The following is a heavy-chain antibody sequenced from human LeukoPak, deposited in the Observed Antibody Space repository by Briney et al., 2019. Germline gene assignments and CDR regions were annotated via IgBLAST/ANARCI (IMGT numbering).Heavy chain of an antibody. J-gene: IGHJ4*02. Sequence: SVKLSCKASGGTFSSYAINWVRQAPGQGLEWMGGIIPIFGTPNYAQKFQGRVTITTDESTNTAYMEMSSLRPEDTAVYYCARVLARSGEMSGSYYYYWGQGTLVTVSS. CDR2: IIPIFGTP. D-gene: IGHD1-26*01. V-gene: IGHV1-69*05. CDR1: GGTFSSYA. CDR3: ARVLARSGEMSGSYYYY.